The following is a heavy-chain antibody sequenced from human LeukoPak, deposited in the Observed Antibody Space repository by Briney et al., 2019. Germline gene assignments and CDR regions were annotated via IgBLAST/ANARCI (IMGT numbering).Heavy chain of an antibody. J-gene: IGHJ6*02. D-gene: IGHD2-2*01. CDR1: GYTFTSYY. CDR2: INPSGGST. CDR3: ARAPRYCSSTSCYGMDV. V-gene: IGHV1-46*01. Sequence: SVKVSCKASGYTFTSYYMHWVRQAPGQGLEWMGIINPSGGSTSYAQKFQGRVTMTRATSTSTVYMELSSLRSEDTAVYYCARAPRYCSSTSCYGMDVWGQGTTVTVSS.